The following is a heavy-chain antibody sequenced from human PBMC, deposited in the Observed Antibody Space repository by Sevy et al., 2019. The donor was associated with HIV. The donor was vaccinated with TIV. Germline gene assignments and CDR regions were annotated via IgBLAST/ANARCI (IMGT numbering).Heavy chain of an antibody. Sequence: GGSLRLSCAASGLNFDDYGMSWVRQAPGKGLEWVSAINWNGVGTSYADSVKGRFTISTDNAKNSLYVQMNSLRAEDTALYYCARERCCGGDCYYFDYWGQGTLVTVSS. D-gene: IGHD2-21*02. CDR2: INWNGVGT. CDR1: GLNFDDYG. CDR3: ARERCCGGDCYYFDY. V-gene: IGHV3-20*04. J-gene: IGHJ4*02.